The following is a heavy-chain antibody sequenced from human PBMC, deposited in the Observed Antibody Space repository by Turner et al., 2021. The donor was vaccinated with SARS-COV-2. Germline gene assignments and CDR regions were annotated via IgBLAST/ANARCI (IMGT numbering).Heavy chain of an antibody. CDR2: FYYSGNT. CDR3: VRTPSGSYPHFNF. CDR1: GDSISSSSFY. Sequence: QLQLQESCPGLVKPSETVSLTCTVSGDSISSSSFYWGWIRQSAGQGLEWIGNFYYSGNTYYNPSLKSRVTISADTSKKQFYLRLTSVTAADTAVYYCVRTPSGSYPHFNFWGQGTLVTVSS. V-gene: IGHV4-39*01. D-gene: IGHD1-26*01. J-gene: IGHJ4*02.